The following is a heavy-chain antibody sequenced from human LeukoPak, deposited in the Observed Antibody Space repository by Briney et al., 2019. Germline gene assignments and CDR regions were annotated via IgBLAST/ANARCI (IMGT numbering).Heavy chain of an antibody. V-gene: IGHV3-74*01. CDR1: GFTFSNYW. J-gene: IGHJ4*02. CDR2: IKSDGSST. CDR3: ARGYYYDSSVDNLLWDF. Sequence: GGSLRLSCAASGFTFSNYWMHWVRQGPGKGLVWVSRIKSDGSSTDYADSVKGRFTISRDNAKNTLYLQMSSLRAEDTAVYYCARGYYYDSSVDNLLWDFWGQGTLVTVSS. D-gene: IGHD3-22*01.